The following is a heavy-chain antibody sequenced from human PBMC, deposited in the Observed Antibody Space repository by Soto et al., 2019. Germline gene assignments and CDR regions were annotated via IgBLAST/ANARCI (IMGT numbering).Heavy chain of an antibody. CDR1: GFTFSSYG. J-gene: IGHJ6*02. CDR3: AKDPNYYDLGQGMDV. D-gene: IGHD3-10*01. Sequence: PGGSLRLSCAASGFTFSSYGMHWVRQAPGKGLEWVAVISYDGSNKYYADSVKGRFTISRDNSKNTLYLQMNSLRAEDTAVYYCAKDPNYYDLGQGMDVWGQGTTVTVSS. V-gene: IGHV3-30*18. CDR2: ISYDGSNK.